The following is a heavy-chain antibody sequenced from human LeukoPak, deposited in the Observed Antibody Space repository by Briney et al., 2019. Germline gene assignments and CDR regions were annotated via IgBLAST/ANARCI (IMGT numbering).Heavy chain of an antibody. Sequence: SETLSLTCTVSGGSISSSSYYWGWIRQPPGKGLEWIGSIYYSGSTYYNPSLKSRVTISVDTSKNQFSLKLSSVTAADTAVYYCARHRIRSSSWYSFDYWGQGTLVTVSS. CDR3: ARHRIRSSSWYSFDY. CDR1: GGSISSSSYY. CDR2: IYYSGST. V-gene: IGHV4-39*01. J-gene: IGHJ4*02. D-gene: IGHD6-13*01.